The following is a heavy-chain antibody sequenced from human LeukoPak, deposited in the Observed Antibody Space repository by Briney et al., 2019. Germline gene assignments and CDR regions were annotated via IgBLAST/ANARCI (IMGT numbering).Heavy chain of an antibody. CDR2: ISGSGGST. V-gene: IGHV3-23*01. CDR3: AKVDRSSDSSIGAFDI. D-gene: IGHD6-13*01. Sequence: PGGSQRLSCAASGFTFSSYAMSWVRQAPGKGLEWVSAISGSGGSTYYADSVKGRFTISRDNSKNTLYLQMNSLRAEDTAVYYCAKVDRSSDSSIGAFDIWGQGTMVTVSS. CDR1: GFTFSSYA. J-gene: IGHJ3*02.